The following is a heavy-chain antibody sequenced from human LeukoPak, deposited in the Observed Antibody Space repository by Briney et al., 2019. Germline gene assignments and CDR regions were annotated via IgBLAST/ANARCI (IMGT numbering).Heavy chain of an antibody. D-gene: IGHD4-17*01. CDR3: ASDPPGYGDYDEVGYFQH. CDR1: GFTLSSYA. J-gene: IGHJ1*01. Sequence: GGSLRLSCAASGFTLSSYAMSWVRQGPGKGLEWVSAISVSGNTYHADSVKGRFTIPRDNAKNSLYLQMNSLRAEDTAVYYCASDPPGYGDYDEVGYFQHWGQGTLVTVSS. CDR2: ISVSGNT. V-gene: IGHV3-23*01.